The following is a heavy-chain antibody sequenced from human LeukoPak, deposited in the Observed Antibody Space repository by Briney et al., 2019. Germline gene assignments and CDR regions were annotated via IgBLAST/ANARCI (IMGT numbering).Heavy chain of an antibody. CDR2: ISGSGGST. V-gene: IGHV3-23*01. CDR3: AKDLTGSNYYDSSGYADAFDI. CDR1: GFTFSSYG. J-gene: IGHJ3*02. D-gene: IGHD3-22*01. Sequence: PGGSLRLSCAAPGFTFSSYGMSWVRQAPGKGLEWVSAISGSGGSTYYADSVKGRFTISRDNSKNTLYLQMNSLRAEDTAVYYCAKDLTGSNYYDSSGYADAFDIWGQGTMVTVSS.